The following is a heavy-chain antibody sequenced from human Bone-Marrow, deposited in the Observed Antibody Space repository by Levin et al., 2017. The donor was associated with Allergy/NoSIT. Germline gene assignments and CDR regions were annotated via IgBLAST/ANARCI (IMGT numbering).Heavy chain of an antibody. CDR3: TTVGPIFGVVDV. D-gene: IGHD3-3*01. Sequence: AGGSLRLSCEASGFTFSNAWMSWVRQAPGKGLEWVARIKTETEYVTTEYAAPVKGRFTISRDDAKNTLYLQMNSLKTEDAAVYYCTTVGPIFGVVDVWGQGTTVTVSS. J-gene: IGHJ6*02. CDR2: IKTETEYVTT. V-gene: IGHV3-15*01. CDR1: GFTFSNAW.